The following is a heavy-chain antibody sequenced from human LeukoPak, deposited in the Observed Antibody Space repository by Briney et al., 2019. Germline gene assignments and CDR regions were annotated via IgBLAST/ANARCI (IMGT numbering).Heavy chain of an antibody. CDR1: GFTFSSYA. D-gene: IGHD5-18*01. CDR2: ISGSGGST. J-gene: IGHJ4*02. Sequence: GASLRLSCAASGFTFSSYAMSWVRQAPGKGLEWVSAISGSGGSTYYADSVKGRFTISRDNSKNTLYLQMNSLRAEDTAVYYCAKDQKSGVDTAMASWGQGTLVTASS. CDR3: AKDQKSGVDTAMAS. V-gene: IGHV3-23*01.